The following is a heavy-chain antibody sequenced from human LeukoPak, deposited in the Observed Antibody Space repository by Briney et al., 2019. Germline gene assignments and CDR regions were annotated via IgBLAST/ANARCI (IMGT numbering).Heavy chain of an antibody. CDR1: GFSFTSYA. CDR3: ARVEATTARSYYYYLDV. V-gene: IGHV3-21*06. J-gene: IGHJ6*03. D-gene: IGHD1-1*01. Sequence: GGSLRLSCSPPGFSFTSYAMIGVRQAPGKGREWVSSITTGSSYIYYADSVRGRFSVSRDNAQNSLYLEMNSLRAEDAAVYCCARVEATTARSYYYYLDVWGKGTTVTVSS. CDR2: ITTGSSYI.